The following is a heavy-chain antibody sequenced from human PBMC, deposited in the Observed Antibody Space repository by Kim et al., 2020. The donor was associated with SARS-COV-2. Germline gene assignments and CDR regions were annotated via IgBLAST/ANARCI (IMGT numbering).Heavy chain of an antibody. CDR2: ITSSSSDI. D-gene: IGHD2-15*01. J-gene: IGHJ4*02. CDR3: ARDAVGYCSDGSCYGFDY. CDR1: GFTFSSYR. Sequence: GGSLRLSCAASGFTFSSYRMNWVRQAPGKGLEWVSSITSSSSDIYYADSLKGRFTISRDNAKNSVYLQMNSLGAEDTAVYYCARDAVGYCSDGSCYGFDYWGQGTLVTVSS. V-gene: IGHV3-21*01.